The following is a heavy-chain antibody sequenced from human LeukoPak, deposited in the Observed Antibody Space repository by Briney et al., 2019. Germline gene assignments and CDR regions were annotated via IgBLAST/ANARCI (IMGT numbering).Heavy chain of an antibody. V-gene: IGHV3-30*03. CDR3: ARDRAGDGGHFDY. CDR2: ISYDGSNK. CDR1: GFTFSSYG. J-gene: IGHJ4*02. Sequence: PGVSLRLSCAASGFTFSSYGMHWVRQAPAKGLEWVAIISYDGSNKYYADSVKGRFTISRDNSKNTLYLQMNSLRDEDTAVYYCARDRAGDGGHFDYWGQGTLVTVSS. D-gene: IGHD4-17*01.